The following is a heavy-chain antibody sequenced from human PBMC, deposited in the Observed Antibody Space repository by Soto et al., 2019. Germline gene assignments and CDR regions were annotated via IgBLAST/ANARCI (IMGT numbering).Heavy chain of an antibody. J-gene: IGHJ4*02. CDR3: ARRTPTSSSFDY. CDR2: ISTYNGDT. CDR1: GYTFTTYG. Sequence: GASVKVSCKASGYTFTTYGIGWVRQAPGQGLEWMGWISTYNGDTNYAQKVQGRVTMATDTSTSTAYMELRSLRSDDTAIYYCARRTPTSSSFDYWGQGTLVTVSS. D-gene: IGHD6-6*01. V-gene: IGHV1-18*01.